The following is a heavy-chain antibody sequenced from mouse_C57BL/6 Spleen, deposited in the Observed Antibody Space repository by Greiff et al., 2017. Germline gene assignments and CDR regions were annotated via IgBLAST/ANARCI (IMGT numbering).Heavy chain of an antibody. V-gene: IGHV1-7*01. Sequence: QVQLKQSGAELAKPGASVKLSCKASGYTFTSYWMHWVKQRPGQGLEWIGYINPSSGYTKYNQKFKDKATLTADKSSSTAYMQLSSLTYEVSAVYYCARGRDGYFDVWGTGTTVTVSS. D-gene: IGHD3-3*01. CDR2: INPSSGYT. CDR3: ARGRDGYFDV. CDR1: GYTFTSYW. J-gene: IGHJ1*03.